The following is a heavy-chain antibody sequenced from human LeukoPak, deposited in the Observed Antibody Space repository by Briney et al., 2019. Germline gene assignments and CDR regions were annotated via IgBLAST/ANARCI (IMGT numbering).Heavy chain of an antibody. D-gene: IGHD6-13*01. CDR1: GLTFSSYS. J-gene: IGHJ6*03. CDR2: IGTAGDT. V-gene: IGHV3-13*01. Sequence: GGSLRLSCAASGLTFSSYSMNWVRQATGKGLEWVSAIGTAGDTYYPGSVKGRFTISRENAKNSLYLQMNSLRAEDTAVYYCARAPSEAPKAAAMDVWGKGTTVTVSS. CDR3: ARAPSEAPKAAAMDV.